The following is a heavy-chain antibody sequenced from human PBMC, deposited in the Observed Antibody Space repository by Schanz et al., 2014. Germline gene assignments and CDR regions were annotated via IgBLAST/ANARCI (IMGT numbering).Heavy chain of an antibody. V-gene: IGHV4-39*01. CDR1: GGSISSSGYY. CDR3: ARLPGLYCSGGACYRGY. J-gene: IGHJ4*02. Sequence: QLQLQESGPGLVKPSETLSLTCTVSGGSISSSGYYWGWIRQPPGNGLEWIGSIYYSGSTYYNPSLRRRVTFPEDTPKHQFSRRGPSVTATDTAVYYCARLPGLYCSGGACYRGYWGQGTLVTVSS. CDR2: IYYSGST. D-gene: IGHD2-15*01.